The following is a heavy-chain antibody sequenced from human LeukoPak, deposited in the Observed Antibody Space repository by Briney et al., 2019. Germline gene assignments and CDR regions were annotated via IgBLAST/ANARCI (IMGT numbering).Heavy chain of an antibody. V-gene: IGHV3-7*01. CDR3: TTRVLGSSGYYLDY. Sequence: GGSLRLSCAASGFTFSNYWMTWVRQAPGKGLEWVANIKQDGGDKYYVDSVKGRFTISRDNAKNSLYLQMNSLRAEDTAVYYCTTRVLGSSGYYLDYWGQGTLVTVSS. D-gene: IGHD3-22*01. CDR1: GFTFSNYW. CDR2: IKQDGGDK. J-gene: IGHJ4*02.